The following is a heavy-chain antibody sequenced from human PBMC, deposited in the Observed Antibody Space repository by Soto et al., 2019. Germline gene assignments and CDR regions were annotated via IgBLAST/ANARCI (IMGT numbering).Heavy chain of an antibody. D-gene: IGHD3-3*01. Sequence: ASVKVSCKASGYTFTSYAMHWVRQAPGQRLEWMGWINAGNGNTKYSQKFQGRVTITRDTSASTAYMELSSLRSEDTAVYYCARDPFYGASFLDDAFDIWGQGTMVTVSS. J-gene: IGHJ3*02. CDR3: ARDPFYGASFLDDAFDI. V-gene: IGHV1-3*01. CDR1: GYTFTSYA. CDR2: INAGNGNT.